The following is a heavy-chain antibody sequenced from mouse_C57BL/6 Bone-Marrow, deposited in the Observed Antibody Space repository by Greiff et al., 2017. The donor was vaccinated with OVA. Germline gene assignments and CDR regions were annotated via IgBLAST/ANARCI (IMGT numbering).Heavy chain of an antibody. Sequence: QVQLQQPGAELVKPGASVKLSCKASGFTFTSYWMHWVQQSPGQGLEWIGMIHPNSGSTNYNEKFKSKATMTVDKSYSTLYMQLSSRTSEDSAVYYCARRYYSIRDVGYCGQGTTLTVSS. CDR3: ARRYYSIRDVGY. J-gene: IGHJ2*01. CDR2: IHPNSGST. CDR1: GFTFTSYW. D-gene: IGHD1-1*01. V-gene: IGHV1-64*01.